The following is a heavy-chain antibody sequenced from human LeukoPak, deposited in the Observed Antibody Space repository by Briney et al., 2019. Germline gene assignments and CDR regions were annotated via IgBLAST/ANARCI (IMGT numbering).Heavy chain of an antibody. CDR2: ISAYNGNT. J-gene: IGHJ3*02. CDR3: ARCGDSSGYYSLADAFDI. Sequence: ASVKVSCKASGYTFTSYGISWVRQAPGQGLEWMGWISAYNGNTNYAQKLQGRVTMTTDTSTSTAYMELRSLRSDHTAVYYCARCGDSSGYYSLADAFDIWGQGTMVTVSS. V-gene: IGHV1-18*01. D-gene: IGHD3-22*01. CDR1: GYTFTSYG.